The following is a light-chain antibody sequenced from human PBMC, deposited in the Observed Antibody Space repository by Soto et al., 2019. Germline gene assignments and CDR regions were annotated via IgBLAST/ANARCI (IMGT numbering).Light chain of an antibody. Sequence: EIVMTQSPATLSVSPGERATLSCRASQSVGTYLAWYQQKPGQAPRLLIYGASTRAAGISPRFSGGGSGTEFTLTIGGLQSEDFAVYYCQQYNDWPRTFGQGTKVGIK. CDR2: GAS. J-gene: IGKJ1*01. CDR3: QQYNDWPRT. CDR1: QSVGTY. V-gene: IGKV3-15*01.